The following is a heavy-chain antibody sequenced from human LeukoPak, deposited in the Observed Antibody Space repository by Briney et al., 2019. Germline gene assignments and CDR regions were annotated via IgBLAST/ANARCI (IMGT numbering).Heavy chain of an antibody. CDR3: ARGSGYDYADY. CDR1: EFTFSRYW. J-gene: IGHJ4*02. V-gene: IGHV3-7*01. D-gene: IGHD5-12*01. Sequence: GGSLRLSCAASEFTFSRYWMSWVRQAPGKGLEWVANIKQDGSEKYYVDSVKGRFTISRDNAKNSLYLQMNSLRAEDTAVYYCARGSGYDYADYWGQGTLVTVSS. CDR2: IKQDGSEK.